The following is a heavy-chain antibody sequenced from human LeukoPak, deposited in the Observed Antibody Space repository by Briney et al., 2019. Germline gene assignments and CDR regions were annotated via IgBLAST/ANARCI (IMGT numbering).Heavy chain of an antibody. CDR2: FDPEDGET. CDR1: GYTLTELS. V-gene: IGHV1-24*01. D-gene: IGHD6-13*01. Sequence: ASVKVSCKVSGYTLTELSMHWVRQAPGKGLEWMGGFDPEDGETIYAQKFQCRVTMTRDTSTSTVYMELSSLRSEDTAVYYCATDSQIAAAGAGPTWYFDLWGRGHLATVSS. J-gene: IGHJ2*01. CDR3: ATDSQIAAAGAGPTWYFDL.